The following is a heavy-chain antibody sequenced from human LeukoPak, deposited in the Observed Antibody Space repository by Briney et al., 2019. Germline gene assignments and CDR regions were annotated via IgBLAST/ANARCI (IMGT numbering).Heavy chain of an antibody. V-gene: IGHV3-64D*06. CDR2: ISTNGGST. J-gene: IGHJ4*02. D-gene: IGHD6-19*01. CDR3: GKKMTPGIAVAGHFVY. Sequence: GGSLRLSCSASGFTFSTYAMHWVRQAPGKGMEWVSAISTNGGSTYYADSVKGRFTISRDNSKNTLFLQMSSLRAEDTAVYYCGKKMTPGIAVAGHFVYWGQGTLVAVSS. CDR1: GFTFSTYA.